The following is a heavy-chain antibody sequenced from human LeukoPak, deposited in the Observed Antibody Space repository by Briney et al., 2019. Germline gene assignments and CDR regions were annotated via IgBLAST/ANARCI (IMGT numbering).Heavy chain of an antibody. J-gene: IGHJ6*02. CDR3: ARDMSCGGSCYWTYGMDV. V-gene: IGHV3-30*13. CDR2: ISYDGSKK. CDR1: GFTFSSYG. Sequence: QTGGSLRLSCAASGFTFSSYGMHWVRQAPGKGLEWVAVISYDGSKKYYADSVKGRFTISRDNSKNSLYLQMNSLRTEDTAVFYCARDMSCGGSCYWTYGMDVWGQGTTVTVSS. D-gene: IGHD2-15*01.